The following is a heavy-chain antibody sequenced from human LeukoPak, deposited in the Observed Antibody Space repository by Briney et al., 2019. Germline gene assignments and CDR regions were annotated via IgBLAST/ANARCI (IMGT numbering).Heavy chain of an antibody. D-gene: IGHD3-22*01. Sequence: GESLKISCKGSGYSFTSYWIGWVRLMPGKGLEWMGIIYPGDSDTRYSPSFQGQVTISADKSISTACLQWSSLKASDTAMYYCARQKRAYYYDSSGHTIDYWGQGTLVTVSS. CDR3: ARQKRAYYYDSSGHTIDY. V-gene: IGHV5-51*01. J-gene: IGHJ4*02. CDR1: GYSFTSYW. CDR2: IYPGDSDT.